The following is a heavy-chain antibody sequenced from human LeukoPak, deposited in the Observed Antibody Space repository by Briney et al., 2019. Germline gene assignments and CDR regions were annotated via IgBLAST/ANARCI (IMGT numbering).Heavy chain of an antibody. Sequence: GASVKVSCKVSGYTLTELSMHWVRQAPGQGLEWMGGFDPEDGETIYAQKFQGRVTMTEDTSTDTAYMELSSLRSEDTAVYYCATRASVRCSGGNCYSEYWYFDLWGRGTLVTVSS. CDR3: ATRASVRCSGGNCYSEYWYFDL. D-gene: IGHD2-15*01. V-gene: IGHV1-24*01. CDR1: GYTLTELS. J-gene: IGHJ2*01. CDR2: FDPEDGET.